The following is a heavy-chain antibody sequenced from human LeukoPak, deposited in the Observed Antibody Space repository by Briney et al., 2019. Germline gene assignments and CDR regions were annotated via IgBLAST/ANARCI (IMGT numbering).Heavy chain of an antibody. J-gene: IGHJ4*02. CDR1: GFTFSSYS. D-gene: IGHD2-15*01. Sequence: GGSLRLSCAASGFTFSSYSMNWVRQAPGKGLEWVSAISSSSSYIYYADSVKGRFTISRDNAKNPLYLQMNSLRAEDTAVYYCARGYCSGGSCYQFDYWGQGTLVTVSS. V-gene: IGHV3-21*01. CDR2: ISSSSSYI. CDR3: ARGYCSGGSCYQFDY.